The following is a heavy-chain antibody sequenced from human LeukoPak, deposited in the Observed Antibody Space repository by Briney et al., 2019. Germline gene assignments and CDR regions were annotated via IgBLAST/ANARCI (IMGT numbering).Heavy chain of an antibody. Sequence: SETLSLTCTVSGGSISSGSYYWSWIRQPAGKGLEWIGRIYTSGSTNYNPSLKSRVTISVDTTKNQFSLKQSSVTAADTAVYYCARADYSAWDAFDIWGQGTMVTVSS. J-gene: IGHJ3*02. CDR1: GGSISSGSYY. CDR3: ARADYSAWDAFDI. V-gene: IGHV4-61*02. D-gene: IGHD4-11*01. CDR2: IYTSGST.